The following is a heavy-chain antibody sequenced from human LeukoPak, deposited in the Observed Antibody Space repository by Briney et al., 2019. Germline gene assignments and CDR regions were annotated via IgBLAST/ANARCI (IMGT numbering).Heavy chain of an antibody. CDR2: IYYSGST. CDR3: AREHYYDSSGRTNWFDP. CDR1: GGSISSYY. J-gene: IGHJ5*02. Sequence: SETLSLTCTVSGGSISSYYWSWIRQPPGKGLEWIGYIYYSGSTNYNPSLKSRVTISVDTSKNQFSLKLSSVTAADTAVYYCAREHYYDSSGRTNWFDPWGRGTLVTVSS. V-gene: IGHV4-59*01. D-gene: IGHD3-22*01.